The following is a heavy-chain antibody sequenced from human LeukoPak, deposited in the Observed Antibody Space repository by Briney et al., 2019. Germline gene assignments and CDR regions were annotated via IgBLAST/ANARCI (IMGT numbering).Heavy chain of an antibody. Sequence: GGSLRLSCAASGFTFSNAWMSWVRQAPGKGLEWVGRIKSRTDGGTTDYAAPVKGRFTISGDDSKNTLYLQMNSLKTEDTAVYYCTTEDTAMVQADYWGQGTLVTVSS. CDR3: TTEDTAMVQADY. CDR1: GFTFSNAW. V-gene: IGHV3-15*01. D-gene: IGHD5-18*01. CDR2: IKSRTDGGTT. J-gene: IGHJ4*02.